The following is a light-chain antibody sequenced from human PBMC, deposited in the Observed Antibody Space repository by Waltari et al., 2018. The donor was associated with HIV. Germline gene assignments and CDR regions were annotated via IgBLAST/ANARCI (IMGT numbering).Light chain of an antibody. CDR1: HTINSNF. V-gene: IGKV3D-20*01. Sequence: VLTQSPVSLCLSPGVRATLPCGASHTINSNFLAWYQQRLGLPPSLLIYDASKRASGVPDRFSGAGSGTDFTLTINRLDPEDSAVYFCQQYSSSPWTFGQGTKV. J-gene: IGKJ1*01. CDR2: DAS. CDR3: QQYSSSPWT.